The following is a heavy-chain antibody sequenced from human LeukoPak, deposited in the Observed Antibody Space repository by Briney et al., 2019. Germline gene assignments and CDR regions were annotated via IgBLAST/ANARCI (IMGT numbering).Heavy chain of an antibody. J-gene: IGHJ4*02. CDR2: ISSSGSTI. V-gene: IGHV3-11*01. CDR1: GFTFSDYY. Sequence: PGGSLRLSCAASGFTFSDYYMSWIRQAPGKGLEWVSYISSSGSTIYYADSVKGRFTISRDNAKNSLYLQMNSLRAEDTAVYYCARDPYSSSWYVEDYWGQGTLVTVSS. D-gene: IGHD6-13*01. CDR3: ARDPYSSSWYVEDY.